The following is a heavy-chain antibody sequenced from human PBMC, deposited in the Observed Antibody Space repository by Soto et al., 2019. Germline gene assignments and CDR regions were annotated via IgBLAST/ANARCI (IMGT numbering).Heavy chain of an antibody. CDR2: IYYSGST. Sequence: ASETLSLTCNVSGVIVSRGTYYWSWIRQPPGKGLKWIGYIYYSGSTNYNPSLKSRVTISVDTSKNQFSLKLTSVTAADTAMYRCTRDTYSFWSGPSFFSFWGQGTLVTVSS. V-gene: IGHV4-61*01. D-gene: IGHD3-3*01. J-gene: IGHJ4*02. CDR1: GVIVSRGTYY. CDR3: TRDTYSFWSGPSFFSF.